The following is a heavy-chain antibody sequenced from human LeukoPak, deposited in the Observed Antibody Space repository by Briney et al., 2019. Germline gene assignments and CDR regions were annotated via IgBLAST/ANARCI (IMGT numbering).Heavy chain of an antibody. CDR3: ARDRWIAAAGTGYYGTDV. CDR2: XSSSTI. V-gene: IGHV3-48*01. J-gene: IGHJ6*02. D-gene: IGHD6-13*01. Sequence: XSSSTIYYADSVKGRFTISRDNSKNTLYLQMNSLRAEDTAVYYCARDRWIAAAGTGYYGTDVWGQGTTVTVSS.